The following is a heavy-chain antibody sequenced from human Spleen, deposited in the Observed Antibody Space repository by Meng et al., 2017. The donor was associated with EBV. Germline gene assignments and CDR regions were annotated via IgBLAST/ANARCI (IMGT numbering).Heavy chain of an antibody. CDR3: ASLLTGEGGWFDP. D-gene: IGHD3-9*01. V-gene: IGHV4-30-4*01. J-gene: IGHJ5*02. CDR1: VSSISGCDFN. Sequence: EVGPGLVNLSQTPSLVRAGFVSSISGCDFNTCGFHWSWGRPPPGKGLEWIGYIYYSGTTYYNPSLKSRVSISLDTSKNQFSLKLSSVTAADTAVYYCASLLTGEGGWFDPWGQGTLVTVSS. CDR2: IYYSGTT.